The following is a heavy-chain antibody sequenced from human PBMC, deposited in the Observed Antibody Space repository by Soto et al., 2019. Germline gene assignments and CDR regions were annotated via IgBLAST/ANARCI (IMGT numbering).Heavy chain of an antibody. V-gene: IGHV1-69*04. D-gene: IGHD4-17*01. CDR1: GGTFSRYA. J-gene: IGHJ4*02. CDR3: ASHDDYGDYVDDY. Sequence: EASVKVSCKGSGGTFSRYAISWVRQVPGHGLEWMGRIIPILGIANYAQKFQGRVTITADKSTSTAYMELSSLRSEDTAVYYCASHDDYGDYVDDYWGQGTLVTVSS. CDR2: IIPILGIA.